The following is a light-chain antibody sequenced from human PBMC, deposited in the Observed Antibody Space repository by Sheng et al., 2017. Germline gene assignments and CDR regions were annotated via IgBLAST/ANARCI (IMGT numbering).Light chain of an antibody. CDR3: AAWDDSLRGPV. CDR1: SSNIGSYY. CDR2: RNN. V-gene: IGLV1-47*01. Sequence: SVVTQPPSASGTPGQRVTISCSGSSSNIGSYYVYWYQQLPGTAPKVLIYRNNQRPSGVPDRFSGSKSGTSASLAISGLRSEDEADYYCAAWDDSLRGPVFGGGTKLTVL. J-gene: IGLJ3*02.